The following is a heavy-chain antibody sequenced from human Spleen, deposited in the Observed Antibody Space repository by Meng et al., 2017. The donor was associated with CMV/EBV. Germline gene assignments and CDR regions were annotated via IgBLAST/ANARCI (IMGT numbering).Heavy chain of an antibody. CDR2: INGDESST. Sequence: GGSLRLSCAASGFTFSSSWMHWVRQAPGKGLVWVSRINGDESSTSYADSVKGRFTISRDNAKNTLYLEMNSLRAEDTAVYYCAGGSIWSGYPLGYWGQGTLVTVSS. V-gene: IGHV3-74*01. J-gene: IGHJ4*02. CDR1: GFTFSSSW. CDR3: AGGSIWSGYPLGY. D-gene: IGHD3-3*01.